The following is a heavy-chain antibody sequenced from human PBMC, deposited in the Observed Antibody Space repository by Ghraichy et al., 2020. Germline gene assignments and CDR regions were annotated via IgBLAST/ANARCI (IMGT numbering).Heavy chain of an antibody. V-gene: IGHV3-7*03. Sequence: GGSLRLSCAASGFIFSNYGLHWVRQAPGKGLEWVANIKQDGYVDSVKGRFTISRDNAKNSLHLQMSSLRAEDTAVYYCARIHDSSGWYFDHWGQGTLVTVSS. J-gene: IGHJ4*02. D-gene: IGHD6-19*01. CDR2: IKQDG. CDR3: ARIHDSSGWYFDH. CDR1: GFIFSNYG.